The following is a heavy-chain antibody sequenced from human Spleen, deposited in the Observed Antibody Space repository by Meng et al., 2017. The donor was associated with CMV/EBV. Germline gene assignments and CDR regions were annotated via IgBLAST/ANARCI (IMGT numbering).Heavy chain of an antibody. CDR2: IPYDENPK. Sequence: GESLKISCEASGFSFSNYGMHWVRQAPGKGLEWVTFIPYDENPKYYGDPVKGRFTISRDNSKNTLYLQMNNLRPDDTAVYYCAKMSSGWDMDYWSQGTLVTVSS. CDR3: AKMSSGWDMDY. CDR1: GFSFSNYG. J-gene: IGHJ4*02. D-gene: IGHD6-19*01. V-gene: IGHV3-30*02.